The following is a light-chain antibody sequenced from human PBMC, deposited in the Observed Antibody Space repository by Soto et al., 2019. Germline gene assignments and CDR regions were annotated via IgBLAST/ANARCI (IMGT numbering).Light chain of an antibody. Sequence: DIQMTQSPSTLSASVGDRVTITCRASQTISSWLAWYQQKPGKAPKLLIFDASILESGVPSRFSGSGSGTDFTLSISSLQPDDFATYYCQQSYTLSPLTVGGGTKVDIK. J-gene: IGKJ4*01. CDR3: QQSYTLSPLT. CDR2: DAS. V-gene: IGKV1-5*01. CDR1: QTISSW.